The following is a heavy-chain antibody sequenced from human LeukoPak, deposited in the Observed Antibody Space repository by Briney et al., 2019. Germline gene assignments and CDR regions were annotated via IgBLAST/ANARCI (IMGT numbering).Heavy chain of an antibody. CDR3: ARSYLKMASAS. CDR2: IKQDGSEK. V-gene: IGHV3-7*01. D-gene: IGHD3-10*01. CDR1: GFAFSDTW. Sequence: GGSLRLSCAASGFAFSDTWMSWVRQAPGKGLEWVANIKQDGSEKYYVDSVKGRFTISRDNAKNSLYLQMNSLRAEDTAIYYCARSYLKMASASWGQGTLVTASS. J-gene: IGHJ5*02.